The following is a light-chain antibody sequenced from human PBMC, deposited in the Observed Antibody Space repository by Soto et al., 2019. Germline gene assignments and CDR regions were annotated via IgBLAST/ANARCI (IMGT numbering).Light chain of an antibody. CDR2: GAS. V-gene: IGKV3-20*01. CDR3: QQYGSSPWT. Sequence: ETVLTQSPGTLSLSPGERATLSCRASQTIRINYLAGYRQTPGQAPSLLIYGASNSATDIADRFSGSGSGTDFTLIISRLEPEDFARYYCQQYGSSPWTFGKGTKVEIK. J-gene: IGKJ1*01. CDR1: QTIRINY.